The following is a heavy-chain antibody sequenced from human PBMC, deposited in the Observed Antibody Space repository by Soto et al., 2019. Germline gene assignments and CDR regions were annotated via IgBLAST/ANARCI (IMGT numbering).Heavy chain of an antibody. CDR3: VSVFDGGYFDC. D-gene: IGHD3-16*01. V-gene: IGHV3-72*01. Sequence: EVQLVESGGGLVQPGGSLRVSCAGSGLTFSDHYMDWVRQVPGKGLEWVGRSRSKHKGYTTDYAASVKGRFTVSRDDSKNSLHLQMNSLKTEDTAVYYCVSVFDGGYFDCWGQGTLVTVSS. CDR2: SRSKHKGYTT. CDR1: GLTFSDHY. J-gene: IGHJ4*02.